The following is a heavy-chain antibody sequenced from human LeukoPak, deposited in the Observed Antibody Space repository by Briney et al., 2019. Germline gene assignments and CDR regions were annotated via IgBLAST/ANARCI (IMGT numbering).Heavy chain of an antibody. CDR1: GGSISSSSYY. CDR2: IYYSGST. Sequence: SETLSLTCTVSGGSISSSSYYWGWIREPPGKGLEWIGSIYYSGSTYYNPSLKSRVTISVDTSKNQFSLKLSSVTAADTAVYYCARELAVAGANWFDPWGQGTLVTVSS. J-gene: IGHJ5*02. CDR3: ARELAVAGANWFDP. D-gene: IGHD6-19*01. V-gene: IGHV4-39*07.